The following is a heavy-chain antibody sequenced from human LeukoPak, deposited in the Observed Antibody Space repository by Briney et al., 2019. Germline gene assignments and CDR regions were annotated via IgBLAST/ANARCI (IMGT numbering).Heavy chain of an antibody. CDR1: GFTVSSNY. CDR2: IYSGGST. D-gene: IGHD3-22*01. CDR3: ASGVYYDSSDYHGDY. J-gene: IGHJ4*02. V-gene: IGHV3-53*01. Sequence: GGSLRLSCAASGFTVSSNYMSWVRQAPGKGLEWVSVIYSGGSTYYADSVKGRFTISRDNSKNTLYLQMNSLRAEDTAVYYCASGVYYDSSDYHGDYWGQGTLVTVSS.